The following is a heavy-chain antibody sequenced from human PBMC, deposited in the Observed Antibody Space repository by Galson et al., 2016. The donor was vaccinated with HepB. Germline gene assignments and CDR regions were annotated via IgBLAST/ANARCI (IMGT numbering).Heavy chain of an antibody. CDR3: GSVAPTGTSGGHYYYMDL. CDR2: IIPIFDSA. Sequence: SVKVSCKASGGTFSSYAVTWVRQAPGQGLEWMGVIIPIFDSAHYAQKFQGRVTITADKSTSTAYMELKSLKSDDTAVYYCGSVAPTGTSGGHYYYMDLWGKGTTVTVAS. J-gene: IGHJ6*03. D-gene: IGHD1-7*01. V-gene: IGHV1-69*06. CDR1: GGTFSSYA.